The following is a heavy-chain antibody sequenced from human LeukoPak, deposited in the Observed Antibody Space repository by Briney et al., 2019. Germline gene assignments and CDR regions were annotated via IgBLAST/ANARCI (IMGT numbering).Heavy chain of an antibody. D-gene: IGHD5-18*01. Sequence: PGGSLRLSCAASGFTFSSYGMHWVRQAPGKGLEWVAFIRYDGSKKYYADSVKGRFTISRDNSKNTLYLQMNSLRAEDTAVYYSAKDLRGYSYGYFTDYWGQGTLVTVSS. CDR1: GFTFSSYG. CDR3: AKDLRGYSYGYFTDY. J-gene: IGHJ4*02. V-gene: IGHV3-30*02. CDR2: IRYDGSKK.